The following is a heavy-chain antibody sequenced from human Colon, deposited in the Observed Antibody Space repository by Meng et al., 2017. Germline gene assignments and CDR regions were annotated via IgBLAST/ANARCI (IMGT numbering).Heavy chain of an antibody. V-gene: IGHV4-30-4*01. D-gene: IGHD3-22*01. CDR2: IYYSGST. J-gene: IGHJ2*01. Sequence: VQREWSVPRLVQPSQPLSLTCTVSGGSISSGDYYWSWIRQPPRKGLEWIGYIYYSGSTYYNPSLKSRVTISVDTSKNQFSLKLSSVTAADTAVYYCARGYYDSSGYGYWYFDLWGRGTLVTVSS. CDR1: GGSISSGDYY. CDR3: ARGYYDSSGYGYWYFDL.